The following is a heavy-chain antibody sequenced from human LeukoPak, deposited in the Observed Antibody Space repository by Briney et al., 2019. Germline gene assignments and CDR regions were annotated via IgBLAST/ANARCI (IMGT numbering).Heavy chain of an antibody. CDR1: GYTFTGYY. V-gene: IGHV1-2*02. J-gene: IGHJ4*02. Sequence: ASVKVSCKASGYTFTGYYMHWVRQAPGQGLEWMGWINPNSGGTNYAQKFQGRVTMTRDTSISTAYMELSRLRSDDTAVYYCARTYYDFWSGYYPSGDDDYWGQGTMVTVSS. CDR3: ARTYYDFWSGYYPSGDDDY. CDR2: INPNSGGT. D-gene: IGHD3-3*01.